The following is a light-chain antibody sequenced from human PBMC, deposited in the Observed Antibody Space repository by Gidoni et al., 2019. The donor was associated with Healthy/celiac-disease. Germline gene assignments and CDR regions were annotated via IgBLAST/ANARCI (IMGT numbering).Light chain of an antibody. CDR2: QDS. J-gene: IGLJ2*01. CDR1: KLGDKY. Sequence: SYELTQPPSVSVSPGQTASITCSGDKLGDKYACWYQQKPGQSTVLVIYQDSKPPSGIPERFSGSNSGNTATLTISGTQAMDEADYYCQAWDSSTAVFGGGTKLTVL. V-gene: IGLV3-1*01. CDR3: QAWDSSTAV.